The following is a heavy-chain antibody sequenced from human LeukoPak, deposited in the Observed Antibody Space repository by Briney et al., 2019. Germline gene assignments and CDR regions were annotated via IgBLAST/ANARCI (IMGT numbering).Heavy chain of an antibody. J-gene: IGHJ6*02. D-gene: IGHD3-16*02. CDR1: GFTVSSKD. V-gene: IGHV3-66*01. Sequence: GGSLRLSCAASGFTVSSKDMTWVRQAPGKGLEWVSVIYSGGSTYYADSVKGRFTISRDNSKNTLYFQMNSLRAKDTAVYYCASFYHYGMDVWGQGTTVTVSS. CDR2: IYSGGST. CDR3: ASFYHYGMDV.